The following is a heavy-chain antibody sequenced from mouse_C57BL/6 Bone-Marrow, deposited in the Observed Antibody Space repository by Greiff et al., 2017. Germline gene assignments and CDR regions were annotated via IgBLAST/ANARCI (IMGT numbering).Heavy chain of an antibody. V-gene: IGHV1-61*01. CDR1: GYTFTSYW. CDR2: IYPSDSET. CDR3: ARSIVLRRFAY. D-gene: IGHD1-2*01. J-gene: IGHJ3*01. Sequence: VQLQQPGAELVRPGSSVKLSCKASGYTFTSYWMDWVKQRPGQGLEWIGNIYPSDSETHYNQKFKDKATLTVDKSSSTAYMQLSSLTSEDSAVYYCARSIVLRRFAYWGQGTLVTVSA.